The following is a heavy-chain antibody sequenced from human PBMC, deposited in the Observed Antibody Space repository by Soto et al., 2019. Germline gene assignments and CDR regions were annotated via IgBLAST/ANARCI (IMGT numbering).Heavy chain of an antibody. CDR1: GXTXTXXS. D-gene: IGHD3-22*01. CDR3: ATRVGLYYDSSGYYTXFDY. Sequence: XSVXXSCKXSGXTXTXXSXXXXXXAXGXGXXWMGXXXXEDGETIYENKFQGRVTMTEDTSTDTAYMELGSLRSEDTAVYYCATRVGLYYDSSGYYTXFDYWGQGTLVTVSS. CDR2: XXXEDGET. V-gene: IGHV1-24*01. J-gene: IGHJ4*02.